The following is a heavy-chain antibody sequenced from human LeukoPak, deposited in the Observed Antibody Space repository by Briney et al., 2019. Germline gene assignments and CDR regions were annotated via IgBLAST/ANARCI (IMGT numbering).Heavy chain of an antibody. CDR1: GYSFADYY. J-gene: IGHJ6*03. CDR2: IKPNSGDT. D-gene: IGHD3-10*01. Sequence: ASVKVSCKASGYSFADYYMHWVRQAPGQGLEWMGWIKPNSGDTRSAQKFQGRVTMTRDTSISTAYMELSSLRYDDTAVYYCARVAKHFRGGLSFYYMDVWGKGTTVTISS. CDR3: ARVAKHFRGGLSFYYMDV. V-gene: IGHV1-2*02.